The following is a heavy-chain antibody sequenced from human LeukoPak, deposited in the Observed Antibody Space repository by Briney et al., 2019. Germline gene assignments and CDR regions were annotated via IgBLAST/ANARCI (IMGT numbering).Heavy chain of an antibody. V-gene: IGHV3-21*01. CDR3: ALGDILTGYIY. D-gene: IGHD3-9*01. Sequence: GGSLRLSCASSGFTFSSYSMNWVRQAPGKGLEWVSSISSSSSYIYYADSVKGRFTISRDNAKNSLYLQMNSLRAEDTAVYYCALGDILTGYIYWGQGTLVTVSS. CDR1: GFTFSSYS. CDR2: ISSSSSYI. J-gene: IGHJ4*02.